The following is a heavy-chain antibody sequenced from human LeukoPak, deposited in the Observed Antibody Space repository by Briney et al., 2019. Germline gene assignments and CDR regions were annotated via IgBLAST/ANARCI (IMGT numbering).Heavy chain of an antibody. CDR3: ATTNVLLWFGELSKTAYFDY. CDR1: GGSISSFY. CDR2: IYTSGST. Sequence: SETLSLTCTVSGGSISSFYWSWIRQPAGKGLEWIGRIYTSGSTNSNPSLKSRITMSVDTSKNQFSLKLSSVTAADTAVYYCATTNVLLWFGELSKTAYFDYWGQGTLVTVSS. J-gene: IGHJ4*02. V-gene: IGHV4-4*07. D-gene: IGHD3-10*01.